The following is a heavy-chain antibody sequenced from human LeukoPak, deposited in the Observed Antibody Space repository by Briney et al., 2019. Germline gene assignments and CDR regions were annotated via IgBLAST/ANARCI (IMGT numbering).Heavy chain of an antibody. Sequence: SETLSLTCAVSTDSFSSHYWTWIRQPPGKGLEWIGYISYIGSTNYNPSLKSRVTISIDTSKNQFSLKLSSVTAADTAVYYCARDLVTVTKGFDIWGQGTLVTVSS. J-gene: IGHJ4*02. V-gene: IGHV4-59*11. CDR2: ISYIGST. D-gene: IGHD4-17*01. CDR3: ARDLVTVTKGFDI. CDR1: TDSFSSHY.